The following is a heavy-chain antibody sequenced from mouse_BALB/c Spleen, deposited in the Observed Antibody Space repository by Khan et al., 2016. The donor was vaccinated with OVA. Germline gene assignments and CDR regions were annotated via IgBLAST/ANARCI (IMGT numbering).Heavy chain of an antibody. CDR3: ARGYDFLAY. CDR1: GYSFTLYY. Sequence: EVQLQQSGPDLVKPGASVKISCKASGYSFTLYYMTWVKQSHGKSLEWIGRVTPNTGGSDYNQEFKGKAILTVDKSSNTAYMELPSLTYEDAAVYYCARGYDFLAYWSQGTMVTVSA. D-gene: IGHD2-14*01. J-gene: IGHJ3*01. CDR2: VTPNTGGS. V-gene: IGHV1-18*01.